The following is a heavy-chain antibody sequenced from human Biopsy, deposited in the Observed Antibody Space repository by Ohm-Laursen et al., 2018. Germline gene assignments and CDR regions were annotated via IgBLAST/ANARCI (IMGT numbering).Heavy chain of an antibody. V-gene: IGHV4-59*01. J-gene: IGHJ4*02. CDR2: ISYTGGI. CDR3: ARMPHFDY. CDR1: AGSISGYH. D-gene: IGHD2-2*01. Sequence: TLSLTSTVSAGSISGYHWSWIRKSPGQGLEWLAYISYTGGITSNPSLNGLATMCLDTSKNQFSLRLIYVTAADTAVYYCARMPHFDYWGQGILVTVSS.